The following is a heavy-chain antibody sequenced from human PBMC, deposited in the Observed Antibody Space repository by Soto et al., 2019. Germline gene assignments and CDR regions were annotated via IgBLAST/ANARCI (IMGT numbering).Heavy chain of an antibody. Sequence: PSETLSLTCTVSGGSISSSSYHWGWIRQPPGKGLEWIGSIHYSGNTYYNPSLKSRVSMSVDTSKNQFSLNLSSVTAADTAVYYCARVVVVIPPGYYYAMDVWGQGTTVTVSS. D-gene: IGHD3-22*01. CDR3: ARVVVVIPPGYYYAMDV. V-gene: IGHV4-39*01. CDR1: GGSISSSSYH. J-gene: IGHJ6*02. CDR2: IHYSGNT.